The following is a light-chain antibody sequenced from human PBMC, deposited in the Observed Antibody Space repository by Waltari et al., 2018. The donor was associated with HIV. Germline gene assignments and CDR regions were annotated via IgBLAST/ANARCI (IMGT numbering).Light chain of an antibody. Sequence: EIVLTHSPATLSLSPGNRVILSCRASQSISGTYLAWYQQRPGQSPRLLIYGASTRATGIPDRFSGSGSGTDFTLTISRLEPEDSAMYYCQQYGSSPLTFGGGTKVEIK. CDR2: GAS. CDR3: QQYGSSPLT. V-gene: IGKV3-20*01. CDR1: QSISGTY. J-gene: IGKJ4*01.